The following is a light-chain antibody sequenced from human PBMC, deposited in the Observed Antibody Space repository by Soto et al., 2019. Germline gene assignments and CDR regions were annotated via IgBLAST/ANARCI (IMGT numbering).Light chain of an antibody. J-gene: IGLJ2*01. V-gene: IGLV2-14*01. CDR1: SSDVGGYNY. CDR2: GVI. Sequence: QSALTQPASVSGSPGQSITISCTGTSSDVGGYNYVSWYQQHPGTAPKLIIYGVINRPSGVSNRFSGSKSGNTASLTISGLQAEDEADYYCSSHASSTSVVFGGGTKLTVL. CDR3: SSHASSTSVV.